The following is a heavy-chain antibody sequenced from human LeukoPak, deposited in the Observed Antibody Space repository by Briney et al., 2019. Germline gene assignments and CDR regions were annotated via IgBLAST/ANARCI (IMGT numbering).Heavy chain of an antibody. CDR3: ARDVLLVVGYSSGWYFDY. Sequence: ASVKVSCKASNYTFTSYGISWVRQAPGQGLGWMGWISAYNGNTNYPQKLQGRVTMTTDTSTSTAYMELRSLRSDDTAVYYCARDVLLVVGYSSGWYFDYWGQGTLVTASS. V-gene: IGHV1-18*01. D-gene: IGHD6-19*01. CDR1: NYTFTSYG. J-gene: IGHJ4*02. CDR2: ISAYNGNT.